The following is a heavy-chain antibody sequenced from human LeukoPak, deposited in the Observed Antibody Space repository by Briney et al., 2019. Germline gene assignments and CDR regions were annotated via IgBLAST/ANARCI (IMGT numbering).Heavy chain of an antibody. J-gene: IGHJ5*02. CDR3: ARDKGGYCSSTSCYIEERILNWFDP. CDR1: GFTFSDYY. CDR2: ISSSGSTI. D-gene: IGHD2-2*02. V-gene: IGHV3-11*01. Sequence: GGSLRLSCAASGFTFSDYYMSWIRQAPGKGLEWVSYISSSGSTIYYADSVKGRFTISRDNAKNSLYLQMNSLRAEDTAVYYCARDKGGYCSSTSCYIEERILNWFDPWGQGTLVTVSS.